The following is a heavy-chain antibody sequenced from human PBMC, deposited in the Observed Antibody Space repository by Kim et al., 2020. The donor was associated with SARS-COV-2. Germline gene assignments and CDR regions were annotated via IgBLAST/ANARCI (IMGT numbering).Heavy chain of an antibody. D-gene: IGHD3-9*01. CDR1: GFIFSNYA. V-gene: IGHV3-23*01. CDR3: ANTPKASGFYFDY. CDR2: SGPGGGT. Sequence: GVSLRLSCAASGFIFSNYAMTWVRQAPGKGLEWVSTSGPGGGTYYTDSVKGRFTISRDNSKNTLYLQMNSLTAEDTAVYYCANTPKASGFYFDYWGQGTLVTVSS. J-gene: IGHJ4*02.